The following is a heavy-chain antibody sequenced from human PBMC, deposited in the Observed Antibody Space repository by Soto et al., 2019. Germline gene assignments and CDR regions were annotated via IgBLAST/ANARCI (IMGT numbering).Heavy chain of an antibody. Sequence: HPGGSLRLSCAASGFRVSYKYMSWVRQAPGKGLEWVSVIYRGDITKYADSVKGRFTISRDDPKNSLYLQMNSLRVEDTAVYYCVSCVGSSTGMDAWGQGTTVTVSS. V-gene: IGHV3-53*01. CDR3: VSCVGSSTGMDA. J-gene: IGHJ6*02. D-gene: IGHD2-2*01. CDR1: GFRVSYKY. CDR2: IYRGDIT.